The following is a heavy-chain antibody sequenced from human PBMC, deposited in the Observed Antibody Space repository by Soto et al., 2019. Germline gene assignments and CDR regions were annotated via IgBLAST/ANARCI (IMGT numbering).Heavy chain of an antibody. D-gene: IGHD1-1*01. CDR2: ISYDGNNK. J-gene: IGHJ4*02. CDR1: GFTFSTYG. V-gene: IGHV3-30*18. CDR3: AKSVYNWNDGFFDY. Sequence: QVQLVESGGGVVQPGRSLRLSCAASGFTFSTYGMHWVLQAPGKGLEWVAVISYDGNNKYYADSVKGRFTISRDNSKNTLYLQMSRLRDEDTAVNYCAKSVYNWNDGFFDYWGQGTLVTVSS.